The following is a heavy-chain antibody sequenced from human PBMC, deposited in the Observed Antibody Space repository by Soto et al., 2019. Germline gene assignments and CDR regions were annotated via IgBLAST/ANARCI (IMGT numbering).Heavy chain of an antibody. D-gene: IGHD4-17*01. J-gene: IGHJ3*02. CDR3: ARIHDYGDSNDAFDI. CDR1: GYTFTGYY. Sequence: ASVKVSCKASGYTFTGYYMHWVRQAPGQGLEWMGWINPNSGGTNYAQKFQGWVTMTRDTSISTAYMELSRLRSDDTAVYYSARIHDYGDSNDAFDIWGQGTMVTVSS. CDR2: INPNSGGT. V-gene: IGHV1-2*04.